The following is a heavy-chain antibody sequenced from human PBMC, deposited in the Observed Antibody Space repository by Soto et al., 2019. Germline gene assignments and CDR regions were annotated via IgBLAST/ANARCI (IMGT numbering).Heavy chain of an antibody. CDR2: ISNDGSNK. Sequence: QVQLVESGGGVVQPGRSLRLSCAASGFTFRSYGMHWVRQAPGKGLEWVAVISNDGSNKYYADSVKGRFTISRDTSKTTLYLQMNSLRAEDTAVYYCAKDYSTWCMDVWGQGTTVTVSS. V-gene: IGHV3-30*18. CDR3: AKDYSTWCMDV. J-gene: IGHJ6*02. D-gene: IGHD6-13*01. CDR1: GFTFRSYG.